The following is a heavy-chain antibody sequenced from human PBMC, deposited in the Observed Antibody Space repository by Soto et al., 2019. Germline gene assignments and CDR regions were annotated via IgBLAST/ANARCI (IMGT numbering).Heavy chain of an antibody. CDR2: ISTYNGNP. CDR3: ARYPYHVLMVNAPNLYGMDV. D-gene: IGHD2-8*01. J-gene: IGHJ6*02. V-gene: IGHV1-18*01. Sequence: QVQLVQSGAEVKKPGASVKVSCKASGYTFTTYDISWVRQAPGQGLEWMGRISTYNGNPNYPQSLQGRLTMTTDTSTTTAYMALRSLRSDDTAVYYCARYPYHVLMVNAPNLYGMDVWGQGTTVTVSS. CDR1: GYTFTTYD.